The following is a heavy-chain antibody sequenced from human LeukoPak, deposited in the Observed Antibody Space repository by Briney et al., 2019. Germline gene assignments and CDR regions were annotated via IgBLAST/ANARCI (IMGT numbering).Heavy chain of an antibody. CDR2: IIPILGIA. CDR1: GGTFSSYA. V-gene: IGHV1-69*04. D-gene: IGHD1-7*01. Sequence: ASVTVSCTASGGTFSSYAISWVRQAPGQGLEWMGRIIPILGIANYAQKFQGRVTITADKSTSTAYMELSSLRSEDTAVYYCARVAYHITGTGRTHDYWGQGTLVTVSS. CDR3: ARVAYHITGTGRTHDY. J-gene: IGHJ4*02.